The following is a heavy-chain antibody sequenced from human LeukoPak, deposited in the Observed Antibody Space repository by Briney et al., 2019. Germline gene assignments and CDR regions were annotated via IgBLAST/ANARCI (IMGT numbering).Heavy chain of an antibody. D-gene: IGHD2-2*01. CDR3: ARELVPAAMLGYYYYGMDV. CDR1: GFTFSSYG. CDR2: VSSDGSNK. Sequence: PGGSLRLSCAVSGFTFSSYGIHWVRQAPGKGLEWVAVVSSDGSNKYYADSVKGRFTISRDNSKNTLYLQMNSLRAEDTAVYYCARELVPAAMLGYYYYGMDVWGQGTTVTVSS. J-gene: IGHJ6*02. V-gene: IGHV3-30*03.